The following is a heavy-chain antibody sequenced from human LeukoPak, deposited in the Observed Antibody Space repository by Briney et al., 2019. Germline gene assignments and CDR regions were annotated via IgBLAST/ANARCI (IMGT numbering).Heavy chain of an antibody. CDR3: AKDGYSSGQGGYFDY. CDR1: GFTFSSYG. CDR2: ISYDGSNK. J-gene: IGHJ4*02. D-gene: IGHD6-19*01. V-gene: IGHV3-30*18. Sequence: GGSLRLSCAASGFTFSSYGMHWVRQAPGKGLEWVAVISYDGSNKYYADSVKGRFTISRDNSKNTLYLQMNSLRAEDTAVYYCAKDGYSSGQGGYFDYWGQGTLVTVSS.